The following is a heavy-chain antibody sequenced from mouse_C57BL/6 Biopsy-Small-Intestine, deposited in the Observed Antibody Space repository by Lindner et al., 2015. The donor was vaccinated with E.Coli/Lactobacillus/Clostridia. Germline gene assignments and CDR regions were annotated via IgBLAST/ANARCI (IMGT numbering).Heavy chain of an antibody. CDR2: FHPYNDAT. CDR3: ARSRNWDAAMDY. J-gene: IGHJ4*01. CDR1: GYTFTTYP. Sequence: VQLQESGAELVKPGASVKMSCKASGYTFTTYPIEWMKQNHGKSLEWIGNFHPYNDATKYNEKFKGKATLTVEKSSNTVYLELSRLTSDDSAVYFCARSRNWDAAMDYWGQGTSVTVSS. V-gene: IGHV1-47*01. D-gene: IGHD4-1*01.